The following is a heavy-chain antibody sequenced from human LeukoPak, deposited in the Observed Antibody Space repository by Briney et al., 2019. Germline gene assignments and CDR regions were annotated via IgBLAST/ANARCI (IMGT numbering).Heavy chain of an antibody. CDR3: ARLPSTYYDILTGYSKYYYMDV. J-gene: IGHJ6*03. D-gene: IGHD3-9*01. V-gene: IGHV4-39*01. Sequence: SETLSLTCTVSGGSISSSSYYWGWIRQPPGKGLEWIGSIYYSGSTYYNPSLKSRVTISVDTSKNQFSLKLSSVTAADTAVYYCARLPSTYYDILTGYSKYYYMDVWGKGTTVTISS. CDR1: GGSISSSSYY. CDR2: IYYSGST.